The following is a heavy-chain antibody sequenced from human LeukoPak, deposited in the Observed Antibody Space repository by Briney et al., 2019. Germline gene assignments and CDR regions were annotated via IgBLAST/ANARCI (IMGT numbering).Heavy chain of an antibody. V-gene: IGHV3-48*01. CDR3: ARDGWRWRDSYYYGMDV. D-gene: IGHD5-24*01. CDR1: GFTFSSYS. J-gene: IGHJ6*02. CDR2: ISSSSSTI. Sequence: PGGSLRLSCAASGFTFSSYSMNWVRQAPGKGLEWVSYISSSSSTIYYADSVKGRFTISRDNAKNSLYLQMNSLRAEDTAVYYCARDGWRWRDSYYYGMDVWGQGTTVTVSS.